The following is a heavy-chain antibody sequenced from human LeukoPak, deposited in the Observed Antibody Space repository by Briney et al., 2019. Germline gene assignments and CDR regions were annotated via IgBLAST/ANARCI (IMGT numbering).Heavy chain of an antibody. CDR2: IYYTGGT. CDR3: ATHGHSYGSYYFDY. V-gene: IGHV4-59*08. D-gene: IGHD5-18*01. CDR1: GTSISSHY. Sequence: SETLSLTCTVSGTSISSHYWNWIRQPPGKGLEWIGYIYYTGGTNYNPSLKSRVTISLDTSKNQFSLRLSSVTAADTAVYYCATHGHSYGSYYFDYWGQGTLVTVSS. J-gene: IGHJ4*02.